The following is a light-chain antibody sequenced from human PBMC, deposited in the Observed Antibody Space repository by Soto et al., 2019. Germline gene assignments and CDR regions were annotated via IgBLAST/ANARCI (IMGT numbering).Light chain of an antibody. CDR3: GSYASATLI. CDR1: SSDIGDYDY. J-gene: IGLJ2*01. V-gene: IGLV2-14*01. Sequence: QSALTQPASVSGSPGQSITISCTGTSSDIGDYDYVSWYQHLPGKAPKLLIFDVTHRPSGVSDRFSGSKSGNTASLTISGLQTEDEADYYCGSYASATLIFGGGTKLTVL. CDR2: DVT.